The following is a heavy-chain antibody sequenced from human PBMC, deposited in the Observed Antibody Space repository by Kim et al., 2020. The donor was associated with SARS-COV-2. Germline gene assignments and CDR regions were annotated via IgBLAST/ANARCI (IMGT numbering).Heavy chain of an antibody. V-gene: IGHV1-2*02. Sequence: ASVKVSCKASGYTFTGYYMHWVRQAPGQGLEWMGWINPNSGGTNYAQKFQGRVTMTRDTSISTAYMELSRLRSDDTAVYYCARLVSVVSPVTTDYWGQGTLVTVSS. J-gene: IGHJ4*02. CDR3: ARLVSVVSPVTTDY. D-gene: IGHD3-22*01. CDR2: INPNSGGT. CDR1: GYTFTGYY.